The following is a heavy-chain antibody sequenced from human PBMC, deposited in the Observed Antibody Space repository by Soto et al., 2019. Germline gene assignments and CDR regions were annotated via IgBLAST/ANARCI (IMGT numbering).Heavy chain of an antibody. CDR1: GYTFTGYY. D-gene: IGHD5-18*01. CDR2: INPNSGGT. J-gene: IGHJ4*02. CDR3: ARDQWIQLWLLGYDY. V-gene: IGHV1-2*02. Sequence: GASVKVSCKASGYTFTGYYMHWVRQAPGQGLEWMGWINPNSGGTNYAQKFQGRVTMTRDTSISTAYMELSRLRSDDTAVYYCARDQWIQLWLLGYDYWGQGTLVTVSS.